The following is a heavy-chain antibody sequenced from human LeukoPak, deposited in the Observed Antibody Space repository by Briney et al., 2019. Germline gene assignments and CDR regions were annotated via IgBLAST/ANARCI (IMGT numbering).Heavy chain of an antibody. CDR1: GFIFRNYA. J-gene: IGHJ4*02. V-gene: IGHV3-23*01. CDR3: AKDMSFGDSYFDY. D-gene: IGHD3-10*01. Sequence: GGSLRLSCAASGFIFRNYAMSWVRQAPGKGLEWVSAISGSGRTTYYADSVKGSFTTSRDNSRNTLFLQMDSLRGEDTAVYYCAKDMSFGDSYFDYWGQGTLVTVSS. CDR2: ISGSGRTT.